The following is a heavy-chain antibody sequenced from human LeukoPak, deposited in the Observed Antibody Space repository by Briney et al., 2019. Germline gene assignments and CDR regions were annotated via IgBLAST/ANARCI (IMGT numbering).Heavy chain of an antibody. Sequence: SETLSLTCAVYGGSFSGYYWGWIRQPPGKGLEWIGSIYYSGSTYYNPSLKSRVTISVDTSKNQFSLKLSSVTAADTAVYYCASQKHNWNYPYYFDYWGQETLVTVSS. CDR3: ASQKHNWNYPYYFDY. D-gene: IGHD1-7*01. CDR1: GGSFSGYY. V-gene: IGHV4-39*01. J-gene: IGHJ4*02. CDR2: IYYSGST.